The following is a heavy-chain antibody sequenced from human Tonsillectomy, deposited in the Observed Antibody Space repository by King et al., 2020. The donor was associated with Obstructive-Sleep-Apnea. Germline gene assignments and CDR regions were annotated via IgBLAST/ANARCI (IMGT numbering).Heavy chain of an antibody. V-gene: IGHV3-66*01. CDR3: AGDIAEAGTDAFDI. D-gene: IGHD6-19*01. Sequence: EEQLVQSGGGLVQPGGSLRLSCAASGFTVSIKYLSWFRQAPGKGLGWVSVIYSGGSTLYADSVKSRFPISRNNSNNTLYLQMNSLRAEDPAVYYCAGDIAEAGTDAFDIWGQGTMVTVSS. J-gene: IGHJ3*02. CDR2: IYSGGST. CDR1: GFTVSIKY.